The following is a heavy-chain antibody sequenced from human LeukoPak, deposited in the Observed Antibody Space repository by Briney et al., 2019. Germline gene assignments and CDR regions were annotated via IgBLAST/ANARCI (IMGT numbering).Heavy chain of an antibody. J-gene: IGHJ4*02. CDR1: GFTFGVDG. CDR2: IQYDGSKK. V-gene: IGHV3-30*02. D-gene: IGHD1-1*01. CDR3: ARGGHQVED. Sequence: GGSLRLSCAASGFTFGVDGMHWLRQAPGKGLEWVTFIQYDGSKKYYADSVKGRFTISRDDSKNTLYLQMNGLRAEDTAVYHWARGGHQVEDWGQGTLVIVSS.